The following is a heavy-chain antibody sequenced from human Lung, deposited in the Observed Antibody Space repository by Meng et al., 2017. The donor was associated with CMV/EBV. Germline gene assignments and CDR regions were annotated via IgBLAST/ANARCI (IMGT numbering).Heavy chain of an antibody. D-gene: IGHD2-2*01. J-gene: IGHJ4*02. CDR2: ISYDGSNK. Sequence: GGSLRLXXAASGFTFSSYAMHWVRQAPGKGLEWVAVISYDGSNKYYADSVKGRFTISRDNSKNTLYLQMNSLRAEDTAVYYCARTPKDIVVVPADSFYFDYWGQGTLVTVSS. CDR3: ARTPKDIVVVPADSFYFDY. CDR1: GFTFSSYA. V-gene: IGHV3-30-3*01.